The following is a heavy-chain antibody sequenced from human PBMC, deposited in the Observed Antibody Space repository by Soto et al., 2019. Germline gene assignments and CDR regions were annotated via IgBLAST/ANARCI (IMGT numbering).Heavy chain of an antibody. V-gene: IGHV3-53*04. J-gene: IGHJ3*02. Sequence: GGSLRLSCAASGFTVSSNYMSWVRQAPGKGREWVSVIYSGGSTYSADSVKGRFTISRHNSKNTLYLQMNSLRAEDTAVYYCARRGLQYYAFDIWGQGTMVTVSS. D-gene: IGHD4-4*01. CDR3: ARRGLQYYAFDI. CDR1: GFTVSSNY. CDR2: IYSGGST.